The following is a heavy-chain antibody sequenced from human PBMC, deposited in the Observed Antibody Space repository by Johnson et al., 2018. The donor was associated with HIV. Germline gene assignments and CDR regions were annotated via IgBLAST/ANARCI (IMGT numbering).Heavy chain of an antibody. J-gene: IGHJ3*01. CDR3: AKSDSAYDAFDL. CDR1: GFTFSSYG. D-gene: IGHD3-22*01. V-gene: IGHV3-30*02. Sequence: VQLVESGGGVVQPGRSLRLSCAASGFTFSSYGMHWVRQAPGKGLEWVAFIRYDGSNKYYADSVKGRFTISRDNSKNTLYLQMNSLRAEDTAVYYCAKSDSAYDAFDLWGQGTMVTVSS. CDR2: IRYDGSNK.